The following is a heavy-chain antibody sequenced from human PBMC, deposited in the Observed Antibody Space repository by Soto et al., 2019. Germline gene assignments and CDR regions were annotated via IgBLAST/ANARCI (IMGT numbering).Heavy chain of an antibody. D-gene: IGHD3-10*01. CDR2: ISAYNGNT. Sequence: GASVKVSCKASGDTFSTYTITWMRQAPGQGLEWMGWISAYNGNTNYAQKLQGRVTMTTDTSTSTAYMELRSLRSDDTAVYYCARCDYYGSGAFYGMDVWGQGTTVTVSS. J-gene: IGHJ6*02. CDR3: ARCDYYGSGAFYGMDV. V-gene: IGHV1-18*01. CDR1: GDTFSTYT.